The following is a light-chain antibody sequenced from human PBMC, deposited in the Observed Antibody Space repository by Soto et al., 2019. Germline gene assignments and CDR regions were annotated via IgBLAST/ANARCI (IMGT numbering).Light chain of an antibody. CDR1: QSIFSNY. V-gene: IGKV3-20*01. J-gene: IGKJ1*01. CDR3: QQYGTSPRT. CDR2: GAS. Sequence: EVMLTQSPGTLSLSPGERATLSCRASQSIFSNYLAWYQQKSGQAPRLLIYGASNRATSIPDRFSGSASGTDFTLTISRLEPEDFAVYYCQQYGTSPRTFGQGTKVEFK.